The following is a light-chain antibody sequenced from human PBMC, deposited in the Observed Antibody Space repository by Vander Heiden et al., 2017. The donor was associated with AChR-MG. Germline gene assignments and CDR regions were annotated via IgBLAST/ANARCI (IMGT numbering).Light chain of an antibody. J-gene: IGLJ2*01. Sequence: QSALTHPASVSVSPGQPITISCTRTSRDVCGDNYVSWYQQHPGKAPKLIVYDVNNRPSGVSNRFSGSKSGNMASLTISGLQAEDDADYYCSSYTSSTTRIFGGGTKLTVL. V-gene: IGLV2-14*03. CDR1: SRDVCGDNY. CDR2: DVN. CDR3: SSYTSSTTRI.